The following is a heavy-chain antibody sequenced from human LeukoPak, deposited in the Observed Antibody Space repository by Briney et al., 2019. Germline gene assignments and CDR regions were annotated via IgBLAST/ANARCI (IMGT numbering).Heavy chain of an antibody. Sequence: GGSLRLSCAASGFTFSSYEMNWVRQAPGKGLEWLSYISRNSNNIHYADSVKGRFTVSRDNDKNSLFLEMNSLRDDDTAVYYCARDGANCPGDFWGQGILVTVSS. CDR1: GFTFSSYE. CDR3: ARDGANCPGDF. CDR2: ISRNSNNI. D-gene: IGHD4/OR15-4a*01. V-gene: IGHV3-48*03. J-gene: IGHJ4*02.